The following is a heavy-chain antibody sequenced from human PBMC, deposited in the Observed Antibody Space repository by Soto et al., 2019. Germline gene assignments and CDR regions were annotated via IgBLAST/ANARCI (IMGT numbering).Heavy chain of an antibody. CDR1: GGSISSSNYY. J-gene: IGHJ3*02. D-gene: IGHD7-27*01. CDR3: ARPHTANLDAFDI. Sequence: QLQLQESGPGLVKPSETLSLTCTVSGGSISSSNYYWGWIRQPPGKGLEWIGSIYYSGITYYNPSLKSRVTISVDTSKNQFSLNLHSVTAADTAVYSCARPHTANLDAFDIWGQGTMVTVSS. V-gene: IGHV4-39*01. CDR2: IYYSGIT.